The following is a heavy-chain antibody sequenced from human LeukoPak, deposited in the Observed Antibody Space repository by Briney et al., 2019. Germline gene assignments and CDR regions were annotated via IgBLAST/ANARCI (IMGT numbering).Heavy chain of an antibody. D-gene: IGHD2-15*01. Sequence: PSETLSLTCTVSGGSISSYYWSWIRQPPGKGLEWIGYIYYSGSTNYNPSLKSRVTISVDTSKNQLSLKLSSVTAADTAVYYCARQYCSGGSCSALGDWGQGTLVTVSS. CDR2: IYYSGST. CDR3: ARQYCSGGSCSALGD. CDR1: GGSISSYY. J-gene: IGHJ4*02. V-gene: IGHV4-59*08.